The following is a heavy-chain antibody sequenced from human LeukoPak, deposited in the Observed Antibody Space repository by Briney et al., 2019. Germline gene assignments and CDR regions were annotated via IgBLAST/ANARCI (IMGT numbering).Heavy chain of an antibody. Sequence: PSETLSLTCTVSGGSISSYYWSWIRQPPGKGLEWIGYIYYSGSTNYNPSLKSRVTISVDTSKNQFSLKLSSVTAADTAVYYCARHLQHWNYAYYYYYMDVWGKGTTVTVSS. D-gene: IGHD1-7*01. V-gene: IGHV4-59*08. CDR2: IYYSGST. CDR3: ARHLQHWNYAYYYYYMDV. CDR1: GGSISSYY. J-gene: IGHJ6*03.